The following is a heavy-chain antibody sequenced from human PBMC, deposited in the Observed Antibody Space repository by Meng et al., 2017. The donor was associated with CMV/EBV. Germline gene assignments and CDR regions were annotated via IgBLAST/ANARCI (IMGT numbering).Heavy chain of an antibody. J-gene: IGHJ6*02. CDR3: AKDESWVGRLRSDGRTWSYYYGMDV. V-gene: IGHV3-33*06. D-gene: IGHD2-15*01. CDR2: IWYDGSNK. Sequence: LSLTCAASGFTFSSYGMHWVRQAPGKGLEWVAVIWYDGSNKYYADSVKGRFTISRDNSKNTLYLQMNSLRAEDTAVYYCAKDESWVGRLRSDGRTWSYYYGMDVWGQGTTVTVSS. CDR1: GFTFSSYG.